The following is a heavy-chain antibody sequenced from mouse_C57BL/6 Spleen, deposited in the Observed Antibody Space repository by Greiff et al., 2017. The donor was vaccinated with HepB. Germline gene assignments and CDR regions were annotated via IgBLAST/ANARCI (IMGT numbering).Heavy chain of an antibody. CDR2: ISDGGSYT. J-gene: IGHJ4*01. D-gene: IGHD4-1*01. Sequence: EVKLVESGGGLVKPGGSLKLSCAASGFTFSSYAMSWVRQTPEKRLEWVATISDGGSYTYYPDNVKGRFTISRDNAKNNLYLQMSHLKSEDTAMYYGARVNDWDDYYAMDYWGQGTSVTVSS. CDR3: ARVNDWDDYYAMDY. CDR1: GFTFSSYA. V-gene: IGHV5-4*03.